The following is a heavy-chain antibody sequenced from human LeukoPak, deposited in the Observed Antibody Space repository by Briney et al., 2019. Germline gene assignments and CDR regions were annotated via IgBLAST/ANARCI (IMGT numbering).Heavy chain of an antibody. V-gene: IGHV4-59*11. CDR2: VYYSGST. CDR1: GDSIISHY. J-gene: IGHJ5*02. CDR3: ARDRRYYDTRGSPLGWFDP. Sequence: SETLSLTCTVSGDSIISHYWSWIRQPPGKGLEWIGYVYYSGSTNYNPSLKTRVTISVDTSKNQFSLKPTSVTAADTAVYYCARDRRYYDTRGSPLGWFDPWGQGTLVTVSS. D-gene: IGHD3-22*01.